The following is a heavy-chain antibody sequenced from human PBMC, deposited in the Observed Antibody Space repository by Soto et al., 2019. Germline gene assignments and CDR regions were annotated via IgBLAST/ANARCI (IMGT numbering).Heavy chain of an antibody. D-gene: IGHD2-21*02. CDR2: INPKTGGT. CDR1: GYTFTDYY. Sequence: ASVQVSCKTSGYTFTDYYIHWIRQAPGQGLEWMGWINPKTGGTNFAQKFHGRVTVTRDTSITTAYMELSRLTSDDTAVYFCARQLAYCGGDCYTEPINYWGQGTPVTVSS. J-gene: IGHJ4*02. CDR3: ARQLAYCGGDCYTEPINY. V-gene: IGHV1-2*02.